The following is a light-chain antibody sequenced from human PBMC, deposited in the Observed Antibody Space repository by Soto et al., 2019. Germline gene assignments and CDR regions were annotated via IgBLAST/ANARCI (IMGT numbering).Light chain of an antibody. CDR1: QNISEC. V-gene: IGKV1-33*01. CDR2: DAS. J-gene: IGKJ4*01. CDR3: HQSEDTDLT. Sequence: DIPMTQSPSSLSASVGDRVTITCQASQNISECFHWYQQKPGKAPRLLIYDASNLETGVPSRFSGSGSGTDLIFIISSLQPEDIATYYCHQSEDTDLTFGQGTKVEIK.